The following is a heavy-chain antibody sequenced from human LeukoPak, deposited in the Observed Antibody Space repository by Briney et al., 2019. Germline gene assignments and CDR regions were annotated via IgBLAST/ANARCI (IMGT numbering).Heavy chain of an antibody. CDR1: GGSISSYY. CDR3: ARDREVIAARPEGWFDP. D-gene: IGHD6-6*01. J-gene: IGHJ5*02. V-gene: IGHV4-4*07. CDR2: IYTSGST. Sequence: SGTLSLTCTVSGGSISSYYWSWIRQPAGKGLEWIGRIYTSGSTNYNPSLKSRVTISVDKSKNQFSLKLSSVTAADTAVYYCARDREVIAARPEGWFDPWGQGTLVTVSS.